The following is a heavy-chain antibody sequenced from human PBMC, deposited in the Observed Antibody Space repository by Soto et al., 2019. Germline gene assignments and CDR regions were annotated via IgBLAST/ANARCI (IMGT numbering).Heavy chain of an antibody. CDR1: GGTFSSYA. V-gene: IGHV1-69*13. Sequence: GASVKVSCKASGGTFSSYAISWVRQAPGQGLEWMGGIIPIFGTANYAQKFQGRVTITADESTSTAYMELSSLRSEDTAVYYCATEHDSGDYVFDTWGQGTLVTVSS. CDR3: ATEHDSGDYVFDT. J-gene: IGHJ5*02. CDR2: IIPIFGTA. D-gene: IGHD4-17*01.